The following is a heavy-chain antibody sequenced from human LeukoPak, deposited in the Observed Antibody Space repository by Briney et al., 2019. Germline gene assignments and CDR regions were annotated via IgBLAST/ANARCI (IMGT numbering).Heavy chain of an antibody. D-gene: IGHD2-2*01. V-gene: IGHV4-59*01. J-gene: IGHJ4*02. CDR2: IYYSGST. Sequence: SETLSLTCTVSGGSISSYYWSWIRQPPGKGLVWIGYIYYSGSTNYNPSLKSRVTISVDTSKNQFSLKLSSVTAADTAVYYCARERCSSTTCYFDYWGQGTLVTVSS. CDR3: ARERCSSTTCYFDY. CDR1: GGSISSYY.